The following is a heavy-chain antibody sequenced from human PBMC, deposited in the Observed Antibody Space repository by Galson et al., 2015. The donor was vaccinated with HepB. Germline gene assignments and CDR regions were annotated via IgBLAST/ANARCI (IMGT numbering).Heavy chain of an antibody. CDR3: ARHTHYGSGWFDP. V-gene: IGHV4-59*08. J-gene: IGHJ5*02. CDR2: IYYSGST. D-gene: IGHD3-10*01. Sequence: TLSLTCTVSGGSISSYYWSWIRQPPGKGLEWIGYIYYSGSTNYNPSLKSRVTISVDTSKNQFSLKLSSVTAADTAVYYCARHTHYGSGWFDPWGQGTLVTVSS. CDR1: GGSISSYY.